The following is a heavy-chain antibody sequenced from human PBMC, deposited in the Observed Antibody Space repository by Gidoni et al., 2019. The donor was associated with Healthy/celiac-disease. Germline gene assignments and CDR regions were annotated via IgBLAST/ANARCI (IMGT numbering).Heavy chain of an antibody. CDR3: AREYSSSWYYYYGMDV. Sequence: QVQLVESGGGVVQPGRSLRLSCAASGFTFSSYAMHWVRQAPGKGLEGVAVISYDGSNKYYADSVKGRFTISRDNSKNTLYLQMNSLRAEDTAVYYCAREYSSSWYYYYGMDVWGQGTTVTVSS. CDR1: GFTFSSYA. CDR2: ISYDGSNK. V-gene: IGHV3-30-3*01. J-gene: IGHJ6*02. D-gene: IGHD6-13*01.